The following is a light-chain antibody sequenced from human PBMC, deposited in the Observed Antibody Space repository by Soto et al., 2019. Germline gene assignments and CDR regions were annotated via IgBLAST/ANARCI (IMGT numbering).Light chain of an antibody. Sequence: DLQMTQSPSSLSASVGDRVTITCRASQSISTFLNWYQHKPGKAPKLLIYAASTLQSGVPSRFSGSGSGTDFTLTISSLQPEDFATYFCQQSYSILPYTFGQGTTLEI. CDR2: AAS. CDR3: QQSYSILPYT. J-gene: IGKJ2*01. CDR1: QSISTF. V-gene: IGKV1-39*01.